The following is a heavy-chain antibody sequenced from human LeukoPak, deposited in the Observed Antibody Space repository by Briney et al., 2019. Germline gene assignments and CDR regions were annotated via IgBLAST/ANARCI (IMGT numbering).Heavy chain of an antibody. CDR1: GGSISSYY. Sequence: SETLSLTCTVSGGSISSYYWSWIRQPPGKGLEWIGYIYYSGSTNYNPSLKSRVTISVDTSKNQCSLKLSSVTAADTAVYYCARLYGALGYYYYYMDVWGKGTTVTVS. CDR3: ARLYGALGYYYYYMDV. J-gene: IGHJ6*03. CDR2: IYYSGST. D-gene: IGHD4-17*01. V-gene: IGHV4-59*08.